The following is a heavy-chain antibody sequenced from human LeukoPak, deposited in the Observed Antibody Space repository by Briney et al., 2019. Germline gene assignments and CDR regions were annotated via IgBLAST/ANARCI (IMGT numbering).Heavy chain of an antibody. V-gene: IGHV4-34*01. Sequence: GSLRLSCAASGFTFSSYAMSWIRQPPGKGLEWIGEINHSGSTNYNPSLKSRVTISVDTSKNQFSLKLSSVTAADTAVYYCARVDYDILTGSPLFDYWGQGTLVTVSS. CDR2: INHSGST. D-gene: IGHD3-9*01. J-gene: IGHJ4*02. CDR1: GFTFSSYA. CDR3: ARVDYDILTGSPLFDY.